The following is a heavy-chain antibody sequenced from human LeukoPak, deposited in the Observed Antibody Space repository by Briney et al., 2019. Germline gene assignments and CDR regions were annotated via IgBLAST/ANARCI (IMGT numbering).Heavy chain of an antibody. Sequence: ASVKVSCKASGYTFTGYYMHWVRQAPGQGLEWMGWINPNSGGTNYAQKFQGWVTMTRDTPISTAYMELSRLRSDDTAVYYCALAAADHGEYYYYGMDVWGQGTTVTVSS. J-gene: IGHJ6*02. D-gene: IGHD6-13*01. CDR3: ALAAADHGEYYYYGMDV. CDR1: GYTFTGYY. CDR2: INPNSGGT. V-gene: IGHV1-2*04.